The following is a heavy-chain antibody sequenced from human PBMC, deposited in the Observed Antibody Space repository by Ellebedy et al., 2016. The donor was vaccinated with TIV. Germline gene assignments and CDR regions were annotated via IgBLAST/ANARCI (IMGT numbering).Heavy chain of an antibody. CDR2: IIPIFGTA. D-gene: IGHD4-17*01. CDR1: GYTFTSYY. J-gene: IGHJ6*02. CDR3: AGVLRRLYYYYGMDV. V-gene: IGHV1-69*13. Sequence: SVKVSXXASGYTFTSYYMHWVRQAPGQGLEWMGGIIPIFGTANYAQKFQGRVTITADESTSTAYMELSSLRSEDTAVYYCAGVLRRLYYYYGMDVWGQGTTITVSS.